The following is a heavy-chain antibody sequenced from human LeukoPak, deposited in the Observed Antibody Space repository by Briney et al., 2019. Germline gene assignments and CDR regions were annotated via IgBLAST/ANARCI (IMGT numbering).Heavy chain of an antibody. CDR2: IYHTESS. CDR1: GGSINSGGYS. CDR3: ARSLYYYDSSGYRFDY. D-gene: IGHD3-22*01. V-gene: IGHV4-30-2*02. J-gene: IGHJ4*02. Sequence: SQTLSLTCAVSGGSINSGGYSWSWIRQPPGKGLEWIGNIYHTESSYYNPSLKSRVIMSIDRSKNQFSLKLTSVTTADTAVYYCARSLYYYDSSGYRFDYWGQGTLVTVSS.